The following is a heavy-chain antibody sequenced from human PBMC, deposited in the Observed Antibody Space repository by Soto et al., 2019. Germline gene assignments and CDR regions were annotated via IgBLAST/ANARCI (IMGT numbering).Heavy chain of an antibody. D-gene: IGHD2-21*02. CDR3: ATFVVPAGRHTDFDF. J-gene: IGHJ4*02. V-gene: IGHV4-39*01. CDR2: IYYSGTT. CDR1: GGSISTSNYY. Sequence: SETLSLTCTVSGGSISTSNYYWGWVRQPPGKGLDWIGNIYYSGTTYYSPSLKSRVTISVDTSKNQFSLKLNSVTAADTAVYYCATFVVPAGRHTDFDFWGPGTLVTVSS.